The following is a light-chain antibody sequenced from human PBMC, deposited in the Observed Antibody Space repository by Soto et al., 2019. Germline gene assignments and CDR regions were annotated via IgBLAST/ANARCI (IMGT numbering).Light chain of an antibody. CDR2: KAS. CDR1: QSISSW. CDR3: QQYNAYSGT. Sequence: DIQMTQSPSTLSASVGDRVTITCRASQSISSWLAWYQQKPGKAPKLLIYKASNLESGVPSRFSGSASGTEFTLTISSLQPDDLATYYCQQYNAYSGTFGQGTKLEIK. V-gene: IGKV1-5*03. J-gene: IGKJ2*02.